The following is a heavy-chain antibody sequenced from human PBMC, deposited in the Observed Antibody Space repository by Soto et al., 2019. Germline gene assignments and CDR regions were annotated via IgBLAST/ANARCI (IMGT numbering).Heavy chain of an antibody. D-gene: IGHD3-3*01. CDR2: ISGSGGST. CDR1: GFTFSSYA. CDR3: AKAHYDFWSGYPIFDAFDI. Sequence: PGGSLRLSCAASGFTFSSYAMSWVRQAPGKGLEWVSAISGSGGSTYYADSVKGRLTISRDNSKNTLYLQMNSLRAEDTGVYYCAKAHYDFWSGYPIFDAFDIWGQGTMVTVSS. V-gene: IGHV3-23*01. J-gene: IGHJ3*02.